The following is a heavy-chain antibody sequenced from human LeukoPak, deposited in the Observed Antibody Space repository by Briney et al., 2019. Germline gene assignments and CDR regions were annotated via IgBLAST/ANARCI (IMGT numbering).Heavy chain of an antibody. J-gene: IGHJ4*02. V-gene: IGHV3-48*01. CDR3: ARDGSGRVPEMSAPDY. CDR1: GFTFSSYS. Sequence: GGSLRLSCAASGFTFSSYSMNWVRQAPGKGLEWVSYIRSSSRTIYYADSVKGRFTISRDNAKNSLYLQMNSLRAEDTAVYYCARDGSGRVPEMSAPDYWGQGTLVTVSS. D-gene: IGHD3-10*01. CDR2: IRSSSRTI.